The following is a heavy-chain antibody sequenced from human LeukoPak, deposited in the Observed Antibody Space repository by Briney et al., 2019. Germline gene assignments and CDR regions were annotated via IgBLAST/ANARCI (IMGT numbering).Heavy chain of an antibody. V-gene: IGHV4-59*08. J-gene: IGHJ4*02. Sequence: SETLSLTCTVSGGSISSYYWSWIRQPPGKGLEWIGYIFYSGMTNYNPSLKSRVTMSVDTSKNQFPLNLNSATAADTAVYYCARRYCSGGSCYPRHFDFWGQGTLVTVSS. CDR1: GGSISSYY. CDR2: IFYSGMT. CDR3: ARRYCSGGSCYPRHFDF. D-gene: IGHD2-15*01.